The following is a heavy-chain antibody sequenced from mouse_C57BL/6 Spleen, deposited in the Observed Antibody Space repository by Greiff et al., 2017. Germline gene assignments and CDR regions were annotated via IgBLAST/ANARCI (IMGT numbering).Heavy chain of an antibody. J-gene: IGHJ4*01. V-gene: IGHV1-80*01. CDR3: ARSYYSNYYAMDY. CDR1: GYAFSSYW. D-gene: IGHD2-5*01. CDR2: IYPGDGDT. Sequence: VQLQQSGAELVKPGASVKISCKASGYAFSSYWMNWVKQRPGKGLEWIGQIYPGDGDTNYNGKFKGKATLTADKSSSTAYMQLSSLTSEDSAVYFCARSYYSNYYAMDYWGRGTSVTVSS.